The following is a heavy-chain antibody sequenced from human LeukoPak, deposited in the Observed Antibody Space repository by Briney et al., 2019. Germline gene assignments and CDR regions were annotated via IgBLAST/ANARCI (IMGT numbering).Heavy chain of an antibody. CDR3: ARDHYDFWSGPSH. V-gene: IGHV3-21*01. Sequence: GGSLRLSCAASGFTFSSYSMNRVRQAPGKGLEWVSSISSSSGYIYYADSVKGRFTISRDNAKNSLYLQMNSLRAEDTAVYYCARDHYDFWSGPSHWGQGTLVTVSS. D-gene: IGHD3-3*01. CDR1: GFTFSSYS. J-gene: IGHJ4*02. CDR2: ISSSSGYI.